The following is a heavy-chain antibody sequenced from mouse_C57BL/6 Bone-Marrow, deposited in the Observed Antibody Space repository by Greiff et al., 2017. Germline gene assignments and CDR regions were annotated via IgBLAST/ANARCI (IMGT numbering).Heavy chain of an antibody. CDR3: AIWGFDV. J-gene: IGHJ1*03. Sequence: VQLQQSVAELVRPGASVKLSCKASGFNFKNTYMHWVKQRPEQGLEWIGRIDPANGNTKYAPKFKGKATITADTSSNTAYLQLGSLTSEATAIYYCAIWGFDVWGTGTTVTVSS. CDR2: IDPANGNT. CDR1: GFNFKNTY. V-gene: IGHV14-3*01.